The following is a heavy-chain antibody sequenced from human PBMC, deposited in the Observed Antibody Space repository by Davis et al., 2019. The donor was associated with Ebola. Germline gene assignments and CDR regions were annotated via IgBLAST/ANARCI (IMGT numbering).Heavy chain of an antibody. CDR2: INPYNNNT. CDR3: ARAQFPTTSDH. CDR1: GYTFTSYG. Sequence: AASVKVSCKASGYTFTSYGITWVRQAPGQGLEWMGWINPYNNNTNYAQNVQGRVTMTTDTSTTTAYMEVGSLRSDDTALYFCARAQFPTTSDHWGQGTLVIVSS. J-gene: IGHJ4*02. D-gene: IGHD1-1*01. V-gene: IGHV1-18*04.